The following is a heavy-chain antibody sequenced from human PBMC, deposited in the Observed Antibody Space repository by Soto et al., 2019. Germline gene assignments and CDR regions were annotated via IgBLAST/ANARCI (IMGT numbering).Heavy chain of an antibody. CDR3: AKDSSPGSSGYLIYYFDY. D-gene: IGHD3-22*01. Sequence: QVQLVESGGGVVQPGRSLRLSCAASGFTFSSYGMHWVRQAPGKGLEWVAVISYDGSNKYYADSVKGRFTISRDNSKNTLYLQMNSLRAEDTAVYYCAKDSSPGSSGYLIYYFDYWGQGTLVTVSS. J-gene: IGHJ4*02. CDR2: ISYDGSNK. V-gene: IGHV3-30*18. CDR1: GFTFSSYG.